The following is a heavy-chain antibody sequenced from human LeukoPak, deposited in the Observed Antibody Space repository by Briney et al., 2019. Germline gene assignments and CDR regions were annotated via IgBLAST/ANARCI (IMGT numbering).Heavy chain of an antibody. CDR1: GYTFTSYD. V-gene: IGHV1-8*01. Sequence: GASVKVSCKASGYTFTSYDINWVRQATGQGLEWMGWMNPNSGNTGYAQKFQGRVTMTRNTSLSTAYMELSSLRSEDTAVYYCARGVARRYNWFDPWGQGTLVTVSS. CDR2: MNPNSGNT. CDR3: ARGVARRYNWFDP. J-gene: IGHJ5*02. D-gene: IGHD4-17*01.